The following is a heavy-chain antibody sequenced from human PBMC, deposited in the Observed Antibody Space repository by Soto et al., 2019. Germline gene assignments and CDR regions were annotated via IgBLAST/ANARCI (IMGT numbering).Heavy chain of an antibody. CDR1: GFTFSSYG. J-gene: IGHJ4*02. V-gene: IGHV3-30*18. D-gene: IGHD1-26*01. CDR3: AKDKVGATGYFDY. CDR2: ISYDGSNK. Sequence: QVQLVESGGGVVQPGRSLRLSCAASGFTFSSYGMHWVRQAPGKGLEWVAVISYDGSNKYYADSVKGRFTISRDNSKNTLYPQMNSLRAEDTAVYYCAKDKVGATGYFDYWGQGTLVTVSS.